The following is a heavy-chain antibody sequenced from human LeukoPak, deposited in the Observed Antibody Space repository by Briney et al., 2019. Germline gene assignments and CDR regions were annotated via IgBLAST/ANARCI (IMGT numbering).Heavy chain of an antibody. CDR2: ISGSGDST. Sequence: GGSLRLSCAASGFTFSTYAVNWVRQAPGKGLEWVSTISGSGDSTYYADSVKGRFTISRDNSKNTLYLQMSSVRVDETAVYYCARDRGRYYDSRGFYWGYYFDSWGQGILVTVST. J-gene: IGHJ4*02. D-gene: IGHD3-22*01. CDR1: GFTFSTYA. CDR3: ARDRGRYYDSRGFYWGYYFDS. V-gene: IGHV3-23*01.